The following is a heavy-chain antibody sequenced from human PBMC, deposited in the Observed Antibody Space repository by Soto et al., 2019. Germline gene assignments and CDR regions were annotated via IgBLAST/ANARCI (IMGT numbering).Heavy chain of an antibody. D-gene: IGHD3-10*01. V-gene: IGHV3-7*01. CDR2: IKQDGSEI. Sequence: EVQLVESGGGLVQPGASLRLSCAASGFTLSSYWMSWVRQAPGKGLEWVANIKQDGSEIFYVDSVKGRFTTSRDNAKNSLDLQLNSLRAEDTAVYYCARSTMVRGVIINDWGQGTLVTVSS. CDR1: GFTLSSYW. CDR3: ARSTMVRGVIIND. J-gene: IGHJ4*02.